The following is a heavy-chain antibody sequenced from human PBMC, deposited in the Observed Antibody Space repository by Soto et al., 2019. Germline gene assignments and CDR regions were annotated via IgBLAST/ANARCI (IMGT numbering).Heavy chain of an antibody. V-gene: IGHV4-31*03. J-gene: IGHJ6*02. Sequence: SETLSLTCTVSGGSISSGGYYWSWIRQHPGKGLEWIGYIYYSGSTYYNPSLKSRVTISVDTPKSQFSLKLSSVTAADTAVYYCARDIVRGDYYYGMDVWGQGTTVTVSS. D-gene: IGHD3-10*01. CDR2: IYYSGST. CDR1: GGSISSGGYY. CDR3: ARDIVRGDYYYGMDV.